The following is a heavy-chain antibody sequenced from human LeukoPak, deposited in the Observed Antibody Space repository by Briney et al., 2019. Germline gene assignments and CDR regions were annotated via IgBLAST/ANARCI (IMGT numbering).Heavy chain of an antibody. CDR3: AKSAYYDSSGFYREYYFDY. CDR2: ISGSGGST. J-gene: IGHJ4*02. CDR1: GFTFSSYA. V-gene: IGHV3-23*01. D-gene: IGHD3-22*01. Sequence: GGSLRLSCAASGFTFSSYAMSWVRQAPGKGLEWVSAISGSGGSTYYADSVKGRFTISRDNSKNTLYLQMNSLRAEDTAVYYCAKSAYYDSSGFYREYYFDYWGQGTLVTVSS.